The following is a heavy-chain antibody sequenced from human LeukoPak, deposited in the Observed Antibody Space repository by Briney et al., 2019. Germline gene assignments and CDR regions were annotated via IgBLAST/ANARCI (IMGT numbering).Heavy chain of an antibody. CDR1: GYSISIDYY. J-gene: IGHJ4*02. D-gene: IGHD6-19*01. Sequence: PSETLSLTCTVSGYSISIDYYWGWIRQPPGQGLEWIGSIYHSGSTYYNPSLKSRVTISVDTSKNQFSLKLSSVTAADTAVYYCARRSSDWYFDYWGQGTLVTVSS. V-gene: IGHV4-38-2*02. CDR2: IYHSGST. CDR3: ARRSSDWYFDY.